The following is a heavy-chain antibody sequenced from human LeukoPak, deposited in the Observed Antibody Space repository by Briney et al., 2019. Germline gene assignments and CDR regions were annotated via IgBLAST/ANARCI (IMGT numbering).Heavy chain of an antibody. D-gene: IGHD6-25*01. CDR2: IWYDGSNK. J-gene: IGHJ4*02. V-gene: IGHV3-33*01. Sequence: AGRSLRLSCAASGFTFSSYGMHWVRQAPGKGLEWVAVIWYDGSNKYYADSVKGRFTISRDNSKNTLYLQMNSLRAEDTAVYYCARSAVRGVPFDYWGQGTLVTVSS. CDR3: ARSAVRGVPFDY. CDR1: GFTFSSYG.